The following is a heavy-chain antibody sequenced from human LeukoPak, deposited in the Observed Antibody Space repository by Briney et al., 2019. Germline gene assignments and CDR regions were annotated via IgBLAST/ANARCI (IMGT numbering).Heavy chain of an antibody. CDR2: ISSSGSTI. D-gene: IGHD6-13*01. CDR1: GFTFRSYE. Sequence: GGSLRLSCAASGFTFRSYEMNWVRQAPGKGLEWVSYISSSGSTIYYADSVKGRFTISRDNAKNSLYLQMNSLRAEDTAVYYCARQQLVRAFDMWGQGTMVTVSS. J-gene: IGHJ3*02. CDR3: ARQQLVRAFDM. V-gene: IGHV3-48*03.